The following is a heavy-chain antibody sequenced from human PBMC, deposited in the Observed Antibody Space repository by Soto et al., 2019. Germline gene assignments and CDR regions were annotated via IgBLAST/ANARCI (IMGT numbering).Heavy chain of an antibody. CDR1: GGTFSSYA. CDR3: ARETEGDIVVVPAAIGWFDP. J-gene: IGHJ5*02. CDR2: IIPIFGTA. V-gene: IGHV1-69*01. Sequence: QVQLVQSGAEVKKPGSSVKVSCKASGGTFSSYAISWVRQAPGQGLEWMGGIIPIFGTANYAQKFQGRVTITAEESTRTAYMEMSSLRSEDTAVYYCARETEGDIVVVPAAIGWFDPWGQGTLVTVSS. D-gene: IGHD2-2*02.